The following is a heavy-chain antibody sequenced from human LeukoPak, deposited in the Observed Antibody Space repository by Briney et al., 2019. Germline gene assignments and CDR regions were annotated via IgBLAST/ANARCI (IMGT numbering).Heavy chain of an antibody. V-gene: IGHV3-23*01. CDR2: ITGRGGST. CDR3: AKESDPTPNPTNWFDP. CDR1: IFPLSSYA. J-gene: IGHJ5*02. Sequence: PGRSLRLSCAVSIFPLSSYAMSWVRHAPGKGLEWVSAITGRGGSTYYAESVKGRLTISSDNSKNTLYLQMNSLRAEDTAVYYCAKESDPTPNPTNWFDPWGQGTLVTVSS.